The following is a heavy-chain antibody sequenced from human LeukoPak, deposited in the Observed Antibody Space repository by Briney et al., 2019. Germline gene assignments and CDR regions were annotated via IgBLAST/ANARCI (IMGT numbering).Heavy chain of an antibody. Sequence: GGSLRLSCAASGVTFSSYAMHWVRQAPGKGLEYVSAISSNGGTTYYANSVKGRFTISRDNSKNTLYLQMGSLRAEDMAVYYCARELYSSGWYWFDPWGQGTLVTVSS. J-gene: IGHJ5*02. CDR3: ARELYSSGWYWFDP. D-gene: IGHD6-19*01. CDR2: ISSNGGTT. V-gene: IGHV3-64*01. CDR1: GVTFSSYA.